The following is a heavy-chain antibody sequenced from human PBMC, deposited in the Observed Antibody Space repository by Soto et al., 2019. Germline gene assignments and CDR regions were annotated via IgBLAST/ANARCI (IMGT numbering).Heavy chain of an antibody. V-gene: IGHV3-21*01. CDR3: AGEKHYYYGMDV. CDR1: GFTFTTYS. D-gene: IGHD2-21*01. J-gene: IGHJ6*02. CDR2: ISSSSEYI. Sequence: GGSLRLSCAASGFTFTTYSMNWVRQAPGKGLEWVSSISSSSEYIYYGDSVRGRFTISRDNAKNSLYLQMNSLRAEDTAVYFCAGEKHYYYGMDVWGQGTTVTVFS.